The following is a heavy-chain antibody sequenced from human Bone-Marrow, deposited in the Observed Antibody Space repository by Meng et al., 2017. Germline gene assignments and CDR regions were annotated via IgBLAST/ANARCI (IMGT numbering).Heavy chain of an antibody. CDR2: INTYNGKT. Sequence: QVQLVQSGAEVKKPGASVKVSCKASGYTFTSYAMHWVRQAPGQGLEWLGWINTYNGKTDYAQKFQGRITMTTDTFTSTAYMELRNLRSDDTAVYYCATRGNPYLNCWGQGTLVTVSS. J-gene: IGHJ4*02. CDR3: ATRGNPYLNC. CDR1: GYTFTSYA. V-gene: IGHV1-3*04.